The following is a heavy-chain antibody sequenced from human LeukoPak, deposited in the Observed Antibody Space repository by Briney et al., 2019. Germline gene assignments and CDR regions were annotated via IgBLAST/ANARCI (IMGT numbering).Heavy chain of an antibody. J-gene: IGHJ4*02. CDR3: ARLPSPHSSGYYFDY. D-gene: IGHD3-22*01. Sequence: PSQTLSLTCTVSGGSISSGDYYWSWIRQPPGKGLEWIGYIYYSGSTNYNPSLKSRVTISVDTSKNQFSLKLSSVTAADTAVYYCARLPSPHSSGYYFDYWGQGTLVTVSS. V-gene: IGHV4-30-4*01. CDR2: IYYSGST. CDR1: GGSISSGDYY.